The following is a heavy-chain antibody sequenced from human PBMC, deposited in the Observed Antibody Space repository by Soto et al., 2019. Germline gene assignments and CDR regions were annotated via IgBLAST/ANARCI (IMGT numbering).Heavy chain of an antibody. CDR3: ARDRTGDRGAFDI. J-gene: IGHJ3*02. Sequence: GGSLRLSCAASGFTVSSNYMSWVRQAPGKGLEWVSVIYSGGSTYYADSVKGRFTISRHNSKNTLYLQMNSLIAEDTAVYYCARDRTGDRGAFDIWGQGTMVTVSS. CDR2: IYSGGST. D-gene: IGHD7-27*01. V-gene: IGHV3-53*04. CDR1: GFTVSSNY.